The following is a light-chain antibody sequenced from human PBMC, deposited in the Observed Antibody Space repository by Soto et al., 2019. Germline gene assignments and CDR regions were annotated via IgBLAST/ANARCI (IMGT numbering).Light chain of an antibody. CDR1: SSDVGAYNC. CDR2: DVS. CDR3: CSYAGSYTHVV. J-gene: IGLJ2*01. Sequence: QSALTQPRSVSGSPEQSVTISCTGTSSDVGAYNCVSWYQQHPGKAPKLMIYDVSKRPSGVPDRFSGSKSGNTASLTISGLQAEDEADYYCCSYAGSYTHVVFGGGTKVTVL. V-gene: IGLV2-11*01.